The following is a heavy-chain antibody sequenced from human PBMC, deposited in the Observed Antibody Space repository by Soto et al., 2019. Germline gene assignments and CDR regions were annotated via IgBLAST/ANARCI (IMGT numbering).Heavy chain of an antibody. J-gene: IGHJ4*02. Sequence: PGGFLRLSCTGSGFSFFSDAMTWVRQAPGQGLEWVSAISGSGGSTYYADSVKGRFTISRDNSKNTLYLQMNSLRAADTAVYYCAKDLGGFPFYFDSWGRGTLVTVSS. V-gene: IGHV3-23*01. CDR3: AKDLGGFPFYFDS. D-gene: IGHD5-12*01. CDR2: ISGSGGST. CDR1: GFSFFSDA.